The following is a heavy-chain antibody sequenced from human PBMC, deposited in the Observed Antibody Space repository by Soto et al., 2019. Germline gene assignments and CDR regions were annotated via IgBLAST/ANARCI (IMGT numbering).Heavy chain of an antibody. CDR3: AGRYSTSLGY. V-gene: IGHV4-30-2*01. CDR1: GASISSGGYS. CDR2: IYHSGST. J-gene: IGHJ4*02. Sequence: QLQLQESGSGLVKPSQTLSLTCAVSGASISSGGYSWSWIRQPPGKGLEWIGYIYHSGSTYYNPSLKSRVXIXXDRSKNQSSLKLSSVTAADTAVYYCAGRYSTSLGYWGQGTLVTVSS. D-gene: IGHD6-13*01.